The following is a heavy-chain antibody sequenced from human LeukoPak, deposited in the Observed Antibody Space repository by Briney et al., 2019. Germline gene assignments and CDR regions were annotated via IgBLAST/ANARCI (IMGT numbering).Heavy chain of an antibody. D-gene: IGHD3-22*01. CDR1: GFTFSSYA. V-gene: IGHV3-23*01. CDR3: ATYSSLNRREFQY. Sequence: GGSLRLSCAASGFTFSSYAMSWVRQAPGKGLEWVSAVRGSDGATYYTDSVKGRFTISRDNSKNTLYLQMNSLRAEDTAVYYCATYSSLNRREFQYWGQGTLLTVSS. CDR2: VRGSDGAT. J-gene: IGHJ1*01.